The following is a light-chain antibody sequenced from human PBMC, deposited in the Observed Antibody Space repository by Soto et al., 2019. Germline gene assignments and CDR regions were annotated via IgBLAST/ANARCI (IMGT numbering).Light chain of an antibody. CDR3: CSYTRTSNHYF. Sequence: QSALAQPASVSGSPGQSITISCTGTSSDIGSYDYVSWYQQRPGKAPKLMIYEVRYRPSGVSNRFSGSKSGNTASLTISGLQAEDEADYYCCSYTRTSNHYFFGSGTKVTVL. CDR2: EVR. V-gene: IGLV2-14*01. J-gene: IGLJ1*01. CDR1: SSDIGSYDY.